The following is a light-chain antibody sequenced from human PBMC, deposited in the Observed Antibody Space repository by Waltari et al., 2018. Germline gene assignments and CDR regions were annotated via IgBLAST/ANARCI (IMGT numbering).Light chain of an antibody. Sequence: EIVLTQSPGTLSLSPGERATLSCRASQSVSSSYLAWYQQKPGQAPSLHIYGASSRATGIPDRFSGSGSGTDFTLTIRRLEPEDFAVYYCQQYGSSPPFTFGQGTKLEIK. CDR1: QSVSSSY. V-gene: IGKV3-20*01. CDR2: GAS. J-gene: IGKJ2*01. CDR3: QQYGSSPPFT.